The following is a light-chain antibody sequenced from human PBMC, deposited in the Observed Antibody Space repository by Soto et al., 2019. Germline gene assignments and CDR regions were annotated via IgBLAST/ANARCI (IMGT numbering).Light chain of an antibody. V-gene: IGLV1-36*01. CDR2: YDN. CDR1: SSNIGNNA. Sequence: QSVLTQPPSVSAAPRQKVTISCSGGSSNIGNNAVNWYQQVPGQAPTLVMYYDNVLPSGVSDRFSGSESGTSSSLTISNLHSEDEADYYCAVWDDTLHGVIFCGGTKVTVL. CDR3: AVWDDTLHGVI. J-gene: IGLJ2*01.